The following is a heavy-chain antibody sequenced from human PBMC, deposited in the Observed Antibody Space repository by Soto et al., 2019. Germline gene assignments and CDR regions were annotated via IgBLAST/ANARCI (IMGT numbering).Heavy chain of an antibody. Sequence: SETLSLTCTVSGGSISSSSYYWGWIRQPPGRGLEWIGSIYYSGSTYYNPSLKSRVTISVDTSKNQFSLKLSSVTAADTAVYYCASPGGKKDYYYYGMDVWGQGTTVTVSS. CDR1: GGSISSSSYY. CDR3: ASPGGKKDYYYYGMDV. D-gene: IGHD1-26*01. J-gene: IGHJ6*02. V-gene: IGHV4-39*01. CDR2: IYYSGST.